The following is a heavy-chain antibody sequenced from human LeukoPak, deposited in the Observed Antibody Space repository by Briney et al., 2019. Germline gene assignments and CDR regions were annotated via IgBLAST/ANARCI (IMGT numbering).Heavy chain of an antibody. CDR1: GFTFSTYS. CDR3: ARGYSSSWYFVFDY. V-gene: IGHV3-48*01. CDR2: IPFSSSTI. Sequence: PGGSLRLSYGASGFTFSTYSMNWVRQAPGKGLEWVSYIPFSSSTIYYVDSVRGRFTISRDNAKNSLYLQMNRLRAEDTAVYYCARGYSSSWYFVFDYWGQGTLATVSS. D-gene: IGHD6-13*01. J-gene: IGHJ4*02.